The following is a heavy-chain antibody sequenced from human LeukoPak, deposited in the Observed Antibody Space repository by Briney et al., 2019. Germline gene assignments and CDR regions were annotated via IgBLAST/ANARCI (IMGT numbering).Heavy chain of an antibody. V-gene: IGHV4-59*01. CDR2: IYYSGST. CDR3: ARGGYSYGFQISWFDP. J-gene: IGHJ5*02. Sequence: NPSETLSLTCTVSGGSISSYYWSWIRQPPGKGLEWIGYIYYSGSTNYNPSLKSQVTISVDTSKNQFSLKLSSVTAADTAVYYCARGGYSYGFQISWFDPWGQGTLVTVSS. D-gene: IGHD5-18*01. CDR1: GGSISSYY.